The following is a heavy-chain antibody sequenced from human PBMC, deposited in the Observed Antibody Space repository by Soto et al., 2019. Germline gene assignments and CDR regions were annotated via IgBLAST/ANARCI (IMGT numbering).Heavy chain of an antibody. V-gene: IGHV4-34*01. CDR1: GGSFSGYY. CDR2: INHSGST. Sequence: PSETLSLTCAVYGGSFSGYYWSWIRQPPGKGLEWIGEINHSGSTNYNPSLKSRVTISVDTSKNQFSLKLGSVTAADTAVYYCARRKYNWFDPWGQGTLVTVSS. J-gene: IGHJ5*02. CDR3: ARRKYNWFDP.